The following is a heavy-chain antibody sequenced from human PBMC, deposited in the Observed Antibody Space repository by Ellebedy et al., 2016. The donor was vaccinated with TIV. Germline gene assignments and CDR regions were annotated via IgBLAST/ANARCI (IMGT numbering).Heavy chain of an antibody. CDR3: ARGQGRRKATDY. CDR1: GFTFSSYN. V-gene: IGHV3-21*01. J-gene: IGHJ4*02. D-gene: IGHD5-12*01. Sequence: GESLKISXAASGFTFSSYNMNWVRQAPGKGLEWVSSITSSSSHIYYADSVRGRFTISRDNAKNSLYLQMNSLRAEDTAVYYCARGQGRRKATDYWGQGTLVTVSS. CDR2: ITSSSSHI.